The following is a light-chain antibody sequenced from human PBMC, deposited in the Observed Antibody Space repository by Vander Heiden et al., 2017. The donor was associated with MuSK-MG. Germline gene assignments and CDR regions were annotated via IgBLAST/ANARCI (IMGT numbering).Light chain of an antibody. J-gene: IGKJ4*01. V-gene: IGKV3-11*02. CDR3: QQRSHWPPLT. CDR1: QSVNIY. CDR2: DAS. Sequence: VLTQSPATLSLAPGERATLSCRSSQSVNIYLAWYQQKPGQAPRLLIYDASNRATGIPARFSGSGSGRDFTLTISSLEPEDFAVYYCQQRSHWPPLTFGGGTRVDIK.